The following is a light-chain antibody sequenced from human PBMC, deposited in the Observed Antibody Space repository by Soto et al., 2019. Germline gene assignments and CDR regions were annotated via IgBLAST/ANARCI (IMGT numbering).Light chain of an antibody. V-gene: IGKV1-5*03. J-gene: IGKJ1*01. CDR3: QPYNSYWT. Sequence: DIQMTQSPSTLSASVGDRVTITCRASQSISSWLAWYQQKPGKAPKLLIYKASSLESGVPSRVSGSGSGTEFTLIISGLQPDDFATYYCQPYNSYWTFGQGTKVGIK. CDR1: QSISSW. CDR2: KAS.